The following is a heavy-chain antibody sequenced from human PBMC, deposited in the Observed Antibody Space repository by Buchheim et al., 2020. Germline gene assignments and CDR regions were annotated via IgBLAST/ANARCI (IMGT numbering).Heavy chain of an antibody. CDR3: AKDDGIQVWFAFDY. CDR1: GFTFSDWH. V-gene: IGHV3-11*01. CDR2: ISSSGSSI. J-gene: IGHJ4*02. D-gene: IGHD5-18*01. Sequence: QVQLVESGGGLVKPGGSLRLSCAASGFTFSDWHMTWIRQVPGKGLEWLSSISSSGSSINYSDSVKGRFTLSRENARNSLILQVNSVRAEDAAVYYCAKDDGIQVWFAFDYWGQGTL.